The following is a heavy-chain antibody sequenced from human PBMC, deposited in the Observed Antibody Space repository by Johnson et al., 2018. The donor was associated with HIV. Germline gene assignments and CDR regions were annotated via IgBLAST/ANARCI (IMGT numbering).Heavy chain of an antibody. CDR1: GFTFSNYW. CDR2: IKQDGSEK. D-gene: IGHD1-26*01. Sequence: VQLVESGGGVVQPGRSLRLSCAASGFTFSNYWMSWVRQAPGKGLEWVANIKQDGSEKYYVDSVKGRLTISRDNAKNSLYLQMNSLRAEDTAVYYCARDRSMGSYYVSDAFDIWGQGTMVTVSS. CDR3: ARDRSMGSYYVSDAFDI. V-gene: IGHV3-7*05. J-gene: IGHJ3*02.